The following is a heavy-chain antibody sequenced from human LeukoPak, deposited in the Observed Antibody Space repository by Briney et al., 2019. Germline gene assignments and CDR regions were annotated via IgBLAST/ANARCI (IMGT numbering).Heavy chain of an antibody. CDR1: GFTFSSYE. Sequence: PGGSLRLSCAASGFTFSSYEMNWVRQAPGKGLEWVSYISSSGSIIYHADSVKGRFTTSRDNAKNSLYLQMNSLRAEDTAVYYCAGTYYYDSSGYGRKDYFDYWGQGTLVTVSS. V-gene: IGHV3-48*03. CDR3: AGTYYYDSSGYGRKDYFDY. D-gene: IGHD3-22*01. CDR2: ISSSGSII. J-gene: IGHJ4*02.